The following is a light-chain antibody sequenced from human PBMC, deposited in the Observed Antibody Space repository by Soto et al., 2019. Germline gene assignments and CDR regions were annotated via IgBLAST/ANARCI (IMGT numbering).Light chain of an antibody. CDR1: QSVSTS. J-gene: IGKJ1*01. V-gene: IGKV3-15*01. CDR2: SAS. Sequence: EVVMTQSPATLSVFPGERVTLSCRASQSVSTSIAWYQQKPGQAPRLLIYSASTRATGIPARFSGSGSGTEFTLTISSLQSEDFAVYYCQQYNNWPPEGTFGQGTKVDIK. CDR3: QQYNNWPPEGT.